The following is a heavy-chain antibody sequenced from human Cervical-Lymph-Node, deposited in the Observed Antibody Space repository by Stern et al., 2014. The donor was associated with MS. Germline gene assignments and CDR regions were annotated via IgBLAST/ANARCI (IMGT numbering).Heavy chain of an antibody. J-gene: IGHJ4*02. CDR2: IFPGGSDI. Sequence: EVQLVESGPEVKRPGESLKISCQASGYTFTSYWIGWVRQMPGKGLEWIALIFPGGSDIRYSPSSQGKVTISADKSSSTAYLQWNNLKASDTAIYYCARQRYFDYWGQGTLVTVSS. V-gene: IGHV5-51*01. CDR3: ARQRYFDY. CDR1: GYTFTSYW.